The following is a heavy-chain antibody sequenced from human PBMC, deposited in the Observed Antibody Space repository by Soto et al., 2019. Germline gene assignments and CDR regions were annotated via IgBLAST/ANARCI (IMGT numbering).Heavy chain of an antibody. V-gene: IGHV4-4*07. J-gene: IGHJ6*02. CDR2: IYTSGST. Sequence: SETLSLTCTVSGGSISSYYWSWIRQPAGKGLEWIGRIYTSGSTNYNPSLKSRVTMSVDTPKNQFSLKLSSVTAADTAVYYCARVRIAARTGAYGMDVWGQGTTVTVSS. CDR3: ARVRIAARTGAYGMDV. D-gene: IGHD6-6*01. CDR1: GGSISSYY.